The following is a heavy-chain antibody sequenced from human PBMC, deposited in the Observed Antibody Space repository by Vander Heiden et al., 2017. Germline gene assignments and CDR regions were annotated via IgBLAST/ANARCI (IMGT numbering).Heavy chain of an antibody. J-gene: IGHJ6*02. D-gene: IGHD6-6*01. V-gene: IGHV3-30*03. CDR3: ATGGGIAARISRDWYGMDV. Sequence: QVQLVESGGGVVQPGRSLRHACAASGFTFSSTGMHGVRQAPGKGLEWVAVKSDEGSNKYYADPVKGRFTISRDNSKNTRYLQMNSLRAEDTAVYYCATGGGIAARISRDWYGMDVWGQGTTVTVSS. CDR2: KSDEGSNK. CDR1: GFTFSSTG.